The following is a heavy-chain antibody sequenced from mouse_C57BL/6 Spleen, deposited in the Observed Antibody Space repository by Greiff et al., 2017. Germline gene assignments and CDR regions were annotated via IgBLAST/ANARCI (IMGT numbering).Heavy chain of an antibody. J-gene: IGHJ2*01. CDR3: ARHCYEERYYFDY. CDR2: ISGGGGNT. D-gene: IGHD2-3*01. Sequence: DVKLQESGGGLVKPGGSLKLSCAVSGFTFSSYTMSWVSQTLPKRLVWGVTISGGGGNTYYPDSVKGRFTISRDNAKNTLYLQMSRLRSEDTALYYCARHCYEERYYFDYWGQGTTLTVSS. V-gene: IGHV5-9*01. CDR1: GFTFSSYT.